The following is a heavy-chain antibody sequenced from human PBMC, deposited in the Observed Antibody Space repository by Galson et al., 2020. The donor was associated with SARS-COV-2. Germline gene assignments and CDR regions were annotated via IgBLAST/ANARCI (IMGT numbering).Heavy chain of an antibody. CDR3: AALGGMAAAGIYYMDV. J-gene: IGHJ6*03. CDR2: ISWNSGSI. Sequence: GGSLSLSCAASGFTFDDYAMHWVRQAPGKGLEWVSGISWNSGSIGYADSVKGRFTISRDNAKNSLYLQMNSLRAEDTALYYCAALGGMAAAGIYYMDVWGKGTTVTVSS. CDR1: GFTFDDYA. V-gene: IGHV3-9*01. D-gene: IGHD6-13*01.